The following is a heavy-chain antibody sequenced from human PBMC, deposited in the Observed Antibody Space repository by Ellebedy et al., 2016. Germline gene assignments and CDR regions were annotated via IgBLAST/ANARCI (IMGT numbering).Heavy chain of an antibody. D-gene: IGHD6-13*01. J-gene: IGHJ4*02. V-gene: IGHV3-43D*03. CDR1: GFTFDDYA. CDR3: AKDKVGSSSWGIDY. Sequence: GESLKISXAASGFTFDDYAMHWVRQAPGKGLEWVSLISWDGGSTYYADSVKGRFTISRDNSKNSLYLQMNSLRAEDTALYYCAKDKVGSSSWGIDYWGQGTLVTVSS. CDR2: ISWDGGST.